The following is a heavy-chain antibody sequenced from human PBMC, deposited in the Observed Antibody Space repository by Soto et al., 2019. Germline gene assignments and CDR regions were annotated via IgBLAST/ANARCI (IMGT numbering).Heavy chain of an antibody. J-gene: IGHJ6*02. CDR2: INHSGST. Sequence: QVQLQQWGAGLLKPSETLSLTCAVYGGSFSGYYWSWIRQPPGKGLEWIGEINHSGSTNYNPSLKSRVTISVDTSNNQFYLQLSSVNDADTAVYYWAGRRRYYYYASEYYYYGMDVWGQGPTGTV. V-gene: IGHV4-34*01. CDR1: GGSFSGYY. D-gene: IGHD3-10*01. CDR3: AGRRRYYYYASEYYYYGMDV.